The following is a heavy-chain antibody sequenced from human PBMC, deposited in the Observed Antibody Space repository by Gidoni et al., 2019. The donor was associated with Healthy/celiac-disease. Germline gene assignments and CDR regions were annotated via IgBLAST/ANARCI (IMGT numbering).Heavy chain of an antibody. V-gene: IGHV3-30*18. CDR2: ISYDGSNK. CDR3: AKEGPVNLVWDY. Sequence: QVQLVESGGGVVQPGRSLRLSCAASGFTFSSYGMHWVRQAPGKGLEWVAVISYDGSNKYYADSVKGRFTISRDNSKNTLYLQMNSLRAEDTAVYYCAKEGPVNLVWDYWGQGTLVTVSS. J-gene: IGHJ4*02. CDR1: GFTFSSYG.